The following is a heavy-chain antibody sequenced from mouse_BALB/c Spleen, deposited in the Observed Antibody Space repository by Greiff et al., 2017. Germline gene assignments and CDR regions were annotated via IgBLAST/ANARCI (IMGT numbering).Heavy chain of an antibody. Sequence: EVMLVESGGGLVKLGGSLKLSCAASGFTFSSYYMSWVRQTPEKRLELVAAINSNGGSTYYPDTVKGRFTISRDNAKNTLYLQMSSLKSEDTALYYCARLFITTAPFDDWGQGTTLTVSS. V-gene: IGHV5-6-2*01. CDR1: GFTFSSYY. D-gene: IGHD1-2*01. J-gene: IGHJ2*01. CDR3: ARLFITTAPFDD. CDR2: INSNGGST.